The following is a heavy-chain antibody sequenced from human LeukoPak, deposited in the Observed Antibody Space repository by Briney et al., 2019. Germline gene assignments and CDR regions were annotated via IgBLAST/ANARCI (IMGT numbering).Heavy chain of an antibody. Sequence: GKSLRLSCAASGFTFNNYGMHWVRQAPGKGLEWAAVISYDGRNKHYPDSVKGRFTISRDISTDTLWLQMDSLRTEDTAVYYCAKGPLRGTAAAIDYWGQGTLVTVSS. CDR1: GFTFNNYG. J-gene: IGHJ4*02. CDR2: ISYDGRNK. D-gene: IGHD2-2*01. CDR3: AKGPLRGTAAAIDY. V-gene: IGHV3-30*18.